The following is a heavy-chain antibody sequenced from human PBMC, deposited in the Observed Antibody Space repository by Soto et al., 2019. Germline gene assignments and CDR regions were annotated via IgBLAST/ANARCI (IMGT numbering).Heavy chain of an antibody. Sequence: QVQLQQWGAGLLKPSETLSLTCAVYGGSFSGYYWSWIRQPPGKGLEWIGEINHSGSTNYNPSLTRRVTISVDPSKNQFSLKLSSVTAADTAVYYCARGRTMTTVTTSNHWYFDLWGRGTLVTVSS. D-gene: IGHD4-17*01. V-gene: IGHV4-34*01. CDR1: GGSFSGYY. CDR3: ARGRTMTTVTTSNHWYFDL. CDR2: INHSGST. J-gene: IGHJ2*01.